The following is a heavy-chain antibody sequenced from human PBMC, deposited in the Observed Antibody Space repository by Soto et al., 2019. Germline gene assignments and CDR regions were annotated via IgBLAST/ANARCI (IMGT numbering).Heavy chain of an antibody. CDR1: GASIGSGGW. V-gene: IGHV4-4*02. CDR2: IFHDGNT. Sequence: SETLALTCAASGASIGSGGWWSWVRQPPGKGLEWIAEIFHDGNTNYSPSLKSRVTISVDKSQNQFSLNVYSVTAADTAVYYCARHEGRTGPDQWGQGTLVTVSS. D-gene: IGHD3-9*01. J-gene: IGHJ5*02. CDR3: ARHEGRTGPDQ.